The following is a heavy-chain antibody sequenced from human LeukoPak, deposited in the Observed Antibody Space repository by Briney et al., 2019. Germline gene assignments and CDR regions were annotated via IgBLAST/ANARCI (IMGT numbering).Heavy chain of an antibody. Sequence: SETLSLTCSVSGGSISSSGHYWGWIRQSPEKGLDWIGSIYSNGNTYYNPSVKSRVTISVDTSKNQFSLKLTSVTAAETAVYYCARSATVTTGYFDYWGQGALVTVSA. V-gene: IGHV4-39*07. CDR3: ARSATVTTGYFDY. J-gene: IGHJ4*02. D-gene: IGHD4-17*01. CDR2: IYSNGNT. CDR1: GGSISSSGHY.